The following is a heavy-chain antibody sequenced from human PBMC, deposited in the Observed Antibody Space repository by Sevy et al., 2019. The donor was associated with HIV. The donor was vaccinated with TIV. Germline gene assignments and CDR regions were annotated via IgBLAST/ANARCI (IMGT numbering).Heavy chain of an antibody. Sequence: GGSLRLSCAASGLTFRSYDMFWVRQAPGKGLEWVAVIWYDGSNKQYADSVKGRFTISRDNSKNTLYLQMNNLRDEDTAMYYCTNDIAKVRRVIRPIWGQGTMVTVSS. CDR2: IWYDGSNK. CDR3: TNDIAKVRRVIRPI. D-gene: IGHD3-10*01. CDR1: GLTFRSYD. J-gene: IGHJ3*02. V-gene: IGHV3-33*06.